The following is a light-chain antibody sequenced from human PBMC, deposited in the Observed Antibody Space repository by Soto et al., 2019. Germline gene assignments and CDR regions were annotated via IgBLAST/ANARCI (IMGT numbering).Light chain of an antibody. V-gene: IGKV1-5*01. Sequence: IQMTQSPSTLSASIGDRVTITCRASQSINNRLAWYQQMPGKAPNLLIYDASTLESGVPSRFRGSGSETEFTLTSSGLQSDDLACYYLQQFIDGWTFGQGNKVEIK. CDR2: DAS. CDR3: QQFIDGWT. J-gene: IGKJ1*01. CDR1: QSINNR.